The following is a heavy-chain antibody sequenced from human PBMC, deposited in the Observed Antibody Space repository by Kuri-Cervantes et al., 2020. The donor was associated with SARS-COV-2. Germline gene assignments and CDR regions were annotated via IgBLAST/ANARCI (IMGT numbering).Heavy chain of an antibody. J-gene: IGHJ5*02. CDR2: INPNSGDT. V-gene: IGHV1-2*02. D-gene: IGHD3-10*01. CDR1: GYTFTGYY. Sequence: ASVKVSCKASGYTFTGYYMHWVRQAPGQGLEWMGWINPNSGDTNYAQKLQGRVTMTTDTSTSTAYMELRSLRSDDTAVYYCASHKLGEGRFDPWGQGTLVTVSS. CDR3: ASHKLGEGRFDP.